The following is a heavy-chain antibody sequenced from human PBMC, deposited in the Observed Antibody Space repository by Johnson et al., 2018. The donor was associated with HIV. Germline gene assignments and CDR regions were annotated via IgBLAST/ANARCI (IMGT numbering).Heavy chain of an antibody. CDR3: AKGDAFDI. CDR2: ICGRGGRP. Sequence: VQLVESGGGVVRPGGSLRLSCAASGFTVSSNYVSWVRPAPGKGLEWVSAICGRGGRPHYADSVKCRFTISRDNSKNTLYLQINSLRAEDTAVYYCAKGDAFDIWGQGTLVTVSS. V-gene: IGHV3-23*04. CDR1: GFTVSSNY. J-gene: IGHJ3*02.